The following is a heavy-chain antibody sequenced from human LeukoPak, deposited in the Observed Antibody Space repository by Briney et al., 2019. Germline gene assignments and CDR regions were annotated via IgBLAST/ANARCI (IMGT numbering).Heavy chain of an antibody. CDR3: TRDNVGLTGTSARPFDY. CDR2: IRSKAYGGTT. Sequence: GGSLRLSCTASGFTFGDYAMSWFRQAPGKGLEGVGFIRSKAYGGTTEYAASVKGRFTISRDDSKSIAYLQMNSLKTEDTAVYYCTRDNVGLTGTSARPFDYWGQGTLVTVSS. V-gene: IGHV3-49*03. J-gene: IGHJ4*02. CDR1: GFTFGDYA. D-gene: IGHD1-7*01.